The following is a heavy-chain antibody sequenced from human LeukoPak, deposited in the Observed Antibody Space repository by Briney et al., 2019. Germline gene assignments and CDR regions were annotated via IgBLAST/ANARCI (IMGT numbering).Heavy chain of an antibody. Sequence: ASVKVSCKASGYTFTSYDINWVRQATGQGPEWMGWMNPNSGDTGYAQRFQGRVSMTRDTSITTAYMELSSLRSDDTTIYYCARNTPNYGDFDFWGQGTLVTVSS. V-gene: IGHV1-8*01. D-gene: IGHD4-17*01. CDR2: MNPNSGDT. J-gene: IGHJ4*02. CDR1: GYTFTSYD. CDR3: ARNTPNYGDFDF.